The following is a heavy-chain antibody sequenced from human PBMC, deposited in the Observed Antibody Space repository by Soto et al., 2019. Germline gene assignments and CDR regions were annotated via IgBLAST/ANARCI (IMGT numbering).Heavy chain of an antibody. CDR3: ARGVGSTGWYGVYYYYYGMDV. J-gene: IGHJ6*02. CDR1: GYTFTSYA. V-gene: IGHV1-3*01. D-gene: IGHD6-19*01. Sequence: ASVKVSCKASGYTFTSYAMHWVRQAPGQRLEWMGWINAGNGNTKYSQKFQGRVTITRDTSASTAYMELSSLRSEDTAVYYCARGVGSTGWYGVYYYYYGMDVWGQGTMVTVSS. CDR2: INAGNGNT.